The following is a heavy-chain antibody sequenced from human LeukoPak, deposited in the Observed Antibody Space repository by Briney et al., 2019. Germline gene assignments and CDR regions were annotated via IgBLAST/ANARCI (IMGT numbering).Heavy chain of an antibody. CDR3: AKDLYDILTGYYSTSDY. J-gene: IGHJ4*02. CDR2: ISGSGAYT. Sequence: GGSLRLSCAASGFTFSSYAMSWVRQAPGKGLEWVSTISGSGAYTYYADSVKGRFTISRDNSKNTLYLQMNSLRAEDTAVYYCAKDLYDILTGYYSTSDYWGQGTLVTVSS. V-gene: IGHV3-23*01. CDR1: GFTFSSYA. D-gene: IGHD3-9*01.